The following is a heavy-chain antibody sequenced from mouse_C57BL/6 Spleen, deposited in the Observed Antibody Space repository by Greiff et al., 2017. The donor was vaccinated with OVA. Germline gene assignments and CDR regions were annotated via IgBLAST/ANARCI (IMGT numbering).Heavy chain of an antibody. V-gene: IGHV1-53*01. D-gene: IGHD3-2*02. CDR1: GYTFTSYW. CDR3: ARGDSSGYVPFAY. J-gene: IGHJ3*01. Sequence: QVQLQQSGTELVKPGASVKLSCKASGYTFTSYWMHWVKQRPGQGLEWIGNINPSNGGTNYNEKFKSKATLTVDKSSSTAYMQLSSLTSEDSAVYYCARGDSSGYVPFAYWGQGTLVTVSA. CDR2: INPSNGGT.